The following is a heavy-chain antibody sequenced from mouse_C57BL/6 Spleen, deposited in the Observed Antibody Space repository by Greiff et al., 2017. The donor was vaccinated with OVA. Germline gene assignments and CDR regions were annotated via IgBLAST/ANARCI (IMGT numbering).Heavy chain of an antibody. CDR1: GYAFSSYW. Sequence: VKLQESGAELVKPGASVKISCKASGYAFSSYWMNWVKQRPGKGLEWIGQIYPGDGDTNYNGKFKGKATLTADKSSSTAYMQLSSLTSEDSAVYFCARGITTVVDIPFDYWGQGTTLTVSS. V-gene: IGHV1-80*01. D-gene: IGHD1-1*01. CDR3: ARGITTVVDIPFDY. CDR2: IYPGDGDT. J-gene: IGHJ2*01.